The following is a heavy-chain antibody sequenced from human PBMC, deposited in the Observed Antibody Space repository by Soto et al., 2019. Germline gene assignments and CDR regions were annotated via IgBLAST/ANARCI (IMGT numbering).Heavy chain of an antibody. J-gene: IGHJ5*02. V-gene: IGHV3-66*01. D-gene: IGHD4-17*01. CDR3: ARSPTRTNYADCFAP. CDR1: GFIVSSSY. CDR2: IYSAGST. Sequence: EVQVVESGGGLVQPGGSLRLSCAASGFIVSSSYMSWVRQAPGKGLEWVAVIYSAGSTYYAVSVKGRFTIYRDSSKNTLYLHMDSLRAEDTAVYYCARSPTRTNYADCFAPWGKGTLVTVSS.